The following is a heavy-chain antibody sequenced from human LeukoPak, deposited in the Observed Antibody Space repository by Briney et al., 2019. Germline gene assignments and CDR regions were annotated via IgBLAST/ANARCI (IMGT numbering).Heavy chain of an antibody. Sequence: GGSLRLSCAASGFTFSSYSMNWARQAPGQGLEWVSSITTSSSYIYYADSVKGRFTMSRDNAKNSLYLQMNSLRDEDTAVYYCARGGYGGKSGYYYYMDVWGKGTTVTVSS. V-gene: IGHV3-21*01. CDR3: ARGGYGGKSGYYYYMDV. CDR1: GFTFSSYS. D-gene: IGHD4-23*01. CDR2: ITTSSSYI. J-gene: IGHJ6*03.